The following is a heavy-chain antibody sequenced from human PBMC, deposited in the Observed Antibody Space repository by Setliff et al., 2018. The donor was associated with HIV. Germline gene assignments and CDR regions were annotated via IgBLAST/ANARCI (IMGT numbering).Heavy chain of an antibody. CDR1: GGAISSSSYY. CDR2: IFYSGST. D-gene: IGHD3-3*01. Sequence: PSETLSLTCNVSGGAISSSSYYWFWIRQPPGKGLEWIGSIFYSGSTYYNPSLKSRVTISIDTSKNQFSLKLSSVTAADTAIYYCARVPRITTLRNAFDIWGQGTMVTVSS. CDR3: ARVPRITTLRNAFDI. V-gene: IGHV4-39*07. J-gene: IGHJ3*02.